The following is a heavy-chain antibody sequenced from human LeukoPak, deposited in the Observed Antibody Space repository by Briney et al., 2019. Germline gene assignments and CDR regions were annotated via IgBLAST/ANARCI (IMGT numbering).Heavy chain of an antibody. CDR2: INAGNGNT. CDR1: GYTLSNYA. Sequence: ASVKVSCKASGYTLSNYAIHWVRQAPGQRLEWMGWINAGNGNTKYSQQFQGRVTISRDTSASTAYMELSSLRSEDTAVYYCARDAMAVSRAFDYWGQGTLVTVSS. J-gene: IGHJ4*02. V-gene: IGHV1-3*01. CDR3: ARDAMAVSRAFDY. D-gene: IGHD6-19*01.